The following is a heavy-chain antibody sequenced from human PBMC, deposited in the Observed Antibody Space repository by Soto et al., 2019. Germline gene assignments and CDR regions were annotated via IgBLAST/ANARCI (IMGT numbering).Heavy chain of an antibody. CDR1: GFTFSGSA. Sequence: GGSLRLSCAASGFTFSGSAIHWDRQASGKGLEWVGRIRSKDDGYTTAYAASVKGRFTISRDDSKSTAYLQMNSLKTEDTAVYYRTRFDLEPRRNYFDYWGQGTRVTVAS. CDR3: TRFDLEPRRNYFDY. D-gene: IGHD1-1*01. J-gene: IGHJ4*02. CDR2: IRSKDDGYTT. V-gene: IGHV3-73*01.